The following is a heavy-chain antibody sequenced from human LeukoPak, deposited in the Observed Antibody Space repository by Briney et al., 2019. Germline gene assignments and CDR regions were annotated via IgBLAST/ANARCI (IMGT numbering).Heavy chain of an antibody. CDR3: ARDRLGGDLTGESLY. J-gene: IGHJ4*02. V-gene: IGHV1-18*01. CDR2: ISAYNGNT. CDR1: GYPFDNFG. Sequence: AAVKVSCKASGYPFDNFGLTWVRQAPGQGLEWMGWISAYNGNTHYAQKFRGRLTMTTDTSTTTAYLELRSLKSDDTAVYYCARDRLGGDLTGESLYWGQGTLVTVTS. D-gene: IGHD4-17*01.